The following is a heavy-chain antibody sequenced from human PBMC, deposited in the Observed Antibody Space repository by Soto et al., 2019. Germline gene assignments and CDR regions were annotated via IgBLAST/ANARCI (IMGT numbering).Heavy chain of an antibody. D-gene: IGHD6-6*01. CDR1: GFTFRNFG. CDR3: ARGLRSVLDY. J-gene: IGHJ4*02. CDR2: ISNDENIK. Sequence: PGGSLRLSCVASGFTFRNFGMHWVRQAPGKGLEWVAVISNDENIKQYADSVRGRFAIARDNSKNTLDLQVTSLRAEDTAIYYCARGLRSVLDYWGQGALVPVSP. V-gene: IGHV3-33*01.